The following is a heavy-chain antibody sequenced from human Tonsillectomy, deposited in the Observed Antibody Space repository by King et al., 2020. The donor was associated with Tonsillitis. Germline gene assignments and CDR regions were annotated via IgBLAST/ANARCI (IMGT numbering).Heavy chain of an antibody. V-gene: IGHV4-34*01. CDR3: ARGITTVTTPFDY. Sequence: VQLQQWGAGLLKPSETLSLTCAVYGVSFSGYYWSRIRQPPGKGLEWIGEINHSGITNYNPSLKGRVTISVDTSTNQFSLKLSSVTAADTAVFYCARGITTVTTPFDYWGQGTLVTVSS. CDR2: INHSGIT. J-gene: IGHJ4*02. CDR1: GVSFSGYY. D-gene: IGHD4-17*01.